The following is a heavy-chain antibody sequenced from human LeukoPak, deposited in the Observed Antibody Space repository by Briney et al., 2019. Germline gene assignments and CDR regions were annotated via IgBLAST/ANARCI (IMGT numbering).Heavy chain of an antibody. CDR3: AKVRTTITAFDY. Sequence: GSLRLSCAASGFTFSGYAMSWVRQAPGKGLEWVSTIVGSGDLTYYADSVKGRFTISRDNSKNTLYLQMNSLRAEDTAVYNCAKVRTTITAFDYWGQGTLVTVSP. J-gene: IGHJ4*02. CDR1: GFTFSGYA. CDR2: IVGSGDLT. D-gene: IGHD5-24*01. V-gene: IGHV3-23*01.